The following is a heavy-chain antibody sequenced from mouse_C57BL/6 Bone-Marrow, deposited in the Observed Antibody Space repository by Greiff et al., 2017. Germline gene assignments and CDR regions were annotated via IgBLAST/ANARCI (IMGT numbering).Heavy chain of an antibody. J-gene: IGHJ4*01. Sequence: VQLQQPGAELVMPGASVKLSCKASGYTFTSYWMHWVKQRPGQGLEWIGEIDPSDSYTNYNQKFKGKSTLTVDKSSSTAYMQLSRLTSEDSAVYYCGRLCYEGGRDAFSYWGQGTSVTVSS. CDR1: GYTFTSYW. D-gene: IGHD2-12*01. CDR3: GRLCYEGGRDAFSY. CDR2: IDPSDSYT. V-gene: IGHV1-69*01.